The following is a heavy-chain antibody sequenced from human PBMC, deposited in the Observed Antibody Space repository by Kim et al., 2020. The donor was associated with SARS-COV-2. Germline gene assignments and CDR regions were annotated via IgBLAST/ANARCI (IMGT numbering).Heavy chain of an antibody. CDR3: ARGDWNQRYFDL. J-gene: IGHJ2*01. V-gene: IGHV4-59*01. D-gene: IGHD1-1*01. CDR1: GGSISSYY. Sequence: SETLSLTCTVSGGSISSYYWSWIRQPPGKGLEWIGYIYYSGSTNYNPSLKSRVTISVDTSKNQFSLKLSSVTAADTAVYYCARGDWNQRYFDLWGRGTLVTVSS. CDR2: IYYSGST.